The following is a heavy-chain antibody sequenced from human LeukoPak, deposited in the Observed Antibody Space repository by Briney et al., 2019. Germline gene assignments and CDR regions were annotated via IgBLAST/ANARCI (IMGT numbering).Heavy chain of an antibody. Sequence: TGGSLRLSCAASGFTFSDYYMSWIRQAPGKGLEWVSYISSSGSTIYYADSVKGRFTISRDNAKNSLYLQMNSLRAEDTAVYYCARAPPNVLRCFDWPPGDYWGQGTLVTVSS. J-gene: IGHJ4*02. D-gene: IGHD3-9*01. CDR1: GFTFSDYY. V-gene: IGHV3-11*01. CDR2: ISSSGSTI. CDR3: ARAPPNVLRCFDWPPGDY.